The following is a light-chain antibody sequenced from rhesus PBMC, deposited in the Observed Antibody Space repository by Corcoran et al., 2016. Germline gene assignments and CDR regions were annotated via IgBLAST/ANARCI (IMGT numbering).Light chain of an antibody. Sequence: EIVLTQSPATLSLSPGERATLSCRASQSVSSSLAWYQQTPGQAPRLLSYDASSRATGIPDRFRGSGSGTDFTLTISSLEPEDVGVYYCQQYSTWPLTFGGGTKVELK. CDR2: DAS. V-gene: IGKV3-35*01. CDR1: QSVSSS. CDR3: QQYSTWPLT. J-gene: IGKJ4*01.